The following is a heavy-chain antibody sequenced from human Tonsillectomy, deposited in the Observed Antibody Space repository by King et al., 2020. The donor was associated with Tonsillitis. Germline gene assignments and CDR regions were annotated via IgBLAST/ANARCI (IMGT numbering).Heavy chain of an antibody. CDR1: GLTVSNDY. V-gene: IGHV3-66*01. D-gene: IGHD1-20*01. CDR2: MYSGGAT. CDR3: ARDQTLSETRTVAFDM. J-gene: IGHJ3*02. Sequence: VQLVESGGGLVQPGGSLRLSCAASGLTVSNDYMSWVRQAPGKGLEWVSVMYSGGATYYAGSVTGRFTIARDNSKNTLYLQMNRRRVEDTAVYYFARDQTLSETRTVAFDMCGQGAMVTVSS.